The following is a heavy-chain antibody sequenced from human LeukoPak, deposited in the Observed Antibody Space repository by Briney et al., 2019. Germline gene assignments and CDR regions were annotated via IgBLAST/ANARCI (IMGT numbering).Heavy chain of an antibody. CDR3: SRAYSTGWLGINDY. CDR2: IRIQANGGTA. CDR1: GSTFSDYA. Sequence: PGRSLRLSCIGSGSTFSDYAMTWVRQAPGKGLEWVGFIRIQANGGTADYAASVKGRFTISRDDSKTIAYLQMNSLKTEDTAVYYCSRAYSTGWLGINDYWGQGALVTVSS. V-gene: IGHV3-49*04. J-gene: IGHJ4*02. D-gene: IGHD6-19*01.